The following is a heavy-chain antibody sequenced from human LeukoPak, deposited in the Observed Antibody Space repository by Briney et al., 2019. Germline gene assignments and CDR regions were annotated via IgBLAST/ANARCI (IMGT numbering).Heavy chain of an antibody. CDR1: GYTFTSYY. CDR3: ARDQGAYWSSSSFDY. CDR2: INPSGGST. D-gene: IGHD6-13*01. J-gene: IGHJ4*02. Sequence: ASVKVSCKASGYTFTSYYMHWVRQAPGQGLEWMGIINPSGGSTSYAQKFQGRVTMTRDTSTSTVYMELSSLRSDDTAVYYCARDQGAYWSSSSFDYWGQGTLVTVSS. V-gene: IGHV1-46*01.